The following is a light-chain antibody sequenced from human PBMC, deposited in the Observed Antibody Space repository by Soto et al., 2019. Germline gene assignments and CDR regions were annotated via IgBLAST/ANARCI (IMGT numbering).Light chain of an antibody. V-gene: IGLV3-21*02. CDR1: NIGSNS. Sequence: LTQPPSVSVAPGQTAIVTCDGNNIGSNSVHWYQQKPGRAPVLVVYADSDRPSGVPERFSGSNSGNTATLTISRVEAGDEADYYCQVWDSSTDDLYVFGPGTKVTVL. CDR2: ADS. J-gene: IGLJ1*01. CDR3: QVWDSSTDDLYV.